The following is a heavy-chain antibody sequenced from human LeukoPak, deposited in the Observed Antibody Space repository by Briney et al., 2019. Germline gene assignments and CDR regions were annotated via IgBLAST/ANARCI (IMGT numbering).Heavy chain of an antibody. CDR1: GFTFSSYW. V-gene: IGHV3-74*01. J-gene: IGHJ6*02. CDR2: INSDGSST. D-gene: IGHD6-13*01. Sequence: GGSLRLSCAASGFTFSSYWMHWVRQAPGKGLVWVSRINSDGSSTSYADSVKGRFTISRDNAKNTLYLQMNSLRAEDTAVYYCAKGDSSRLTIYYYYYGMDVWGQGTTVTVSS. CDR3: AKGDSSRLTIYYYYYGMDV.